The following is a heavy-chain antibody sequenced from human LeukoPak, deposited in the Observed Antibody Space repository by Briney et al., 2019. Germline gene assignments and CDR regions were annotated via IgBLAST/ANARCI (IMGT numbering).Heavy chain of an antibody. J-gene: IGHJ4*02. CDR3: ARMDTAMVIGY. V-gene: IGHV4-59*01. D-gene: IGHD5-18*01. Sequence: SETLSLTWTVSGDSISTYYWSWIRQPPGKGLEWIGYIYYSGSTNYNPSLKSRVTISVDTSKNQFSLKLSSVTAADTAVYYCARMDTAMVIGYWGQGTLVTVSS. CDR2: IYYSGST. CDR1: GDSISTYY.